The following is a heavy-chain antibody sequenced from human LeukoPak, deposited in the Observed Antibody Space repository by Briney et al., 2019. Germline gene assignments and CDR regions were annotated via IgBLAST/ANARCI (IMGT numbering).Heavy chain of an antibody. D-gene: IGHD1-26*01. V-gene: IGHV3-74*01. J-gene: IGHJ4*02. Sequence: PGGSLRLSCAASGFTFSSYWMHWVRQAPGKGLVWVSRINSDGSSTSYADSVKGRFTISRDNAKNTLYLQMNSLRAEGTAVYYCATPRGSGSYLAFDYWGQGTLVTVSS. CDR2: INSDGSST. CDR3: ATPRGSGSYLAFDY. CDR1: GFTFSSYW.